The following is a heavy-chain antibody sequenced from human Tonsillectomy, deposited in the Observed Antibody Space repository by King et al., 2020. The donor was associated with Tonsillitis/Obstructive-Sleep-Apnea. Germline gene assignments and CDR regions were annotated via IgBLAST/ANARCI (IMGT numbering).Heavy chain of an antibody. CDR1: GLSLSNARMG. CDR3: ARIGGSYYAYYYMDV. V-gene: IGHV2-26*01. CDR2: IFSNDEK. J-gene: IGHJ6*03. D-gene: IGHD1-26*01. Sequence: TLKESGPVLVKPTETLTLTCTVSGLSLSNARMGVSWIRQPPGKALEWLAHIFSNDEKSYITSLKSRLTISKDTSKSQVVLTMTNMDPVDTATYYCARIGGSYYAYYYMDVWGKGTTVTVSS.